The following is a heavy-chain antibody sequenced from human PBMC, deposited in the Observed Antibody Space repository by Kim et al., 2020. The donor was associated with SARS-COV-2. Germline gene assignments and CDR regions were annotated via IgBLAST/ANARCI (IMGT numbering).Heavy chain of an antibody. CDR1: GFTFSSYA. CDR2: ISTNGGST. D-gene: IGHD3-22*01. Sequence: GGSLRLSCAASGFTFSSYAMHWVRQAPGKGLEYVSAISTNGGSTYYANSVKGRFTISRDNSKNTLYLQMGSLRAEDMAVYYCARGYYDSSGYPYFDYWGQGTLVTVSS. V-gene: IGHV3-64*01. CDR3: ARGYYDSSGYPYFDY. J-gene: IGHJ4*02.